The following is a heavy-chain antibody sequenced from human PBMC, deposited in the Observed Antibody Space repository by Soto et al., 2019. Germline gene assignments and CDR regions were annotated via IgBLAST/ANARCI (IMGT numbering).Heavy chain of an antibody. CDR2: VSYDGGDK. CDR3: ARVHAYDSSGYLPLDF. D-gene: IGHD3-22*01. J-gene: IGHJ4*02. V-gene: IGHV3-30-3*01. CDR1: GFTLSSYT. Sequence: QVQLVESGGGVVQPGTSLRLSCAVSGFTLSSYTVHWVRQAPGKGPEWVAFVSYDGGDKYYADSVKGRFTISRDNSRNTLFLQMNSLRAEDTAVYYCARVHAYDSSGYLPLDFWGQGTLVTVSS.